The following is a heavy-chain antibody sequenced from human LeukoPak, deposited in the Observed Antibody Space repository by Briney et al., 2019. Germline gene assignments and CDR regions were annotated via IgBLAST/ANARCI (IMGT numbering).Heavy chain of an antibody. Sequence: TGGSLRLSCAASGFTFSSYAMSWVRQAPGKGLEWVSAISGSGGSTYYADSVKGRFTISRDNSKNTLYLQMNSLRAEDTAVYYCAKDIAAADPYYLYYWGQGTLFTVSS. CDR3: AKDIAAADPYYLYY. D-gene: IGHD6-13*01. CDR1: GFTFSSYA. V-gene: IGHV3-23*01. J-gene: IGHJ4*02. CDR2: ISGSGGST.